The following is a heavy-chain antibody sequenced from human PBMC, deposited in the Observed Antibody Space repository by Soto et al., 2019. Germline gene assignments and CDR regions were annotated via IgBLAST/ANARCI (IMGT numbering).Heavy chain of an antibody. CDR2: FDLEDGKT. CDR1: GYTLTELS. J-gene: IGHJ6*03. V-gene: IGHV1-24*01. CDR3: ATGGSSSDYYYDMDV. D-gene: IGHD6-6*01. Sequence: ASVKVSCKVSGYTLTELSMHWVRQAPGKGLEWMGGFDLEDGKTIYAQKFQGRVTMTEDTSTDTAYMELSSLRSEDTAVYYCATGGSSSDYYYDMDVWGKGTTVTVSS.